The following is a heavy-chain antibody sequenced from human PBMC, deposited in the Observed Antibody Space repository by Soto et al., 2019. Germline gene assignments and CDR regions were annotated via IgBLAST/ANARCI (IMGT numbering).Heavy chain of an antibody. CDR1: GFPFSSSW. V-gene: IGHV3-74*01. CDR2: INRDGTNT. CDR3: VPADHY. D-gene: IGHD2-15*01. J-gene: IGHJ4*02. Sequence: EVQVVESGGGLVQPGGSLRLSCAASGFPFSSSWMHWVRQAPGKGLVWVSLINRDGTNTNYADSVKGRFTISRDNAKNTLYLPMDCLRPEVTAIYYCVPADHYWAPGTLVSVSS.